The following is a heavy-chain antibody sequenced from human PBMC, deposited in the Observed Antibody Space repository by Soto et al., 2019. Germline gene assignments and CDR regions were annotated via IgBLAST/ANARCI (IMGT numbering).Heavy chain of an antibody. V-gene: IGHV1-69*05. CDR1: GGTFSNYA. CDR3: AXGSXXXXXXXMKPFDP. Sequence: QVQLVQSGAEVKKPGSSVKVSCKASGGTFSNYAISWVRQAPGQGLEWMGGIIPIFGTANYAQKFQGRVTIXXXXXXXXXYXXXXXXXXXXXXXXYCAXGSXXXXXXXMKPFDPWGQGTLVTVSS. CDR2: IIPIFGTA. J-gene: IGHJ5*02. D-gene: IGHD2-8*02.